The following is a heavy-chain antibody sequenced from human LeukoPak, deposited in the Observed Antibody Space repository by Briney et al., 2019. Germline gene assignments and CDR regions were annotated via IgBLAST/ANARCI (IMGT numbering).Heavy chain of an antibody. CDR2: IYSSGST. CDR3: ARGGSIVDPRSAFDI. D-gene: IGHD2-21*01. Sequence: MASETLSLTCTVSGGSISSYYWSWIRQPAGKGLEWIGRIYSSGSTNYNPSLKSRVTMSVDTSKNQFSLKLSSVTAADTAVYYCARGGSIVDPRSAFDIWGQGTMVTVSS. CDR1: GGSISSYY. J-gene: IGHJ3*02. V-gene: IGHV4-4*07.